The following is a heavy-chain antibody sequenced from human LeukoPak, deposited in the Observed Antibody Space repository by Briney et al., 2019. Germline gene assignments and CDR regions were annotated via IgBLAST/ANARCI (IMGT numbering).Heavy chain of an antibody. CDR2: ITHSGSA. Sequence: ASETLSLTCAVYGGSFSGYSWSWLRQPPGKGLEWIGEITHSGSANYNPSLKRRVTMSLDTSKNQSSLNLRSVTAADTAVYYCARDLRGYSPFDYWGQGTLVTVSS. V-gene: IGHV4-34*01. D-gene: IGHD5-18*01. J-gene: IGHJ4*02. CDR3: ARDLRGYSPFDY. CDR1: GGSFSGYS.